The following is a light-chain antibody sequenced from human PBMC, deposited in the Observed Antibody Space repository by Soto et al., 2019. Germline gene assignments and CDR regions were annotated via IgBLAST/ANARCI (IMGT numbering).Light chain of an antibody. CDR1: SSDVGAYDY. V-gene: IGLV2-8*01. J-gene: IGLJ2*01. CDR3: SSYAGTNSFLV. Sequence: QSVLTQPPSASGSPGQSVTISCTGTSSDVGAYDYVSWYQQHPGKAPKLMIYEVSKRPSGVPNRFSGSKSGNTASLTVSGLRTEDEADYYCSSYAGTNSFLVFGGGTKLTVL. CDR2: EVS.